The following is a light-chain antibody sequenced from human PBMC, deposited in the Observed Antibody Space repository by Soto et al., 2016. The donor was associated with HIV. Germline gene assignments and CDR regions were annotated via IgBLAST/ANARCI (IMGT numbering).Light chain of an antibody. Sequence: DIQLTQSPSFLSASVGDRVAITCRASQGISSHLAWYLQKPGKAPKLLIIAASTLLSGVPSRFSGSGSGTEFTLTIDSLQPEDFATYYCQQLNSYPHTFGQGTKLEI. J-gene: IGKJ2*01. CDR1: QGISSH. CDR2: AAS. CDR3: QQLNSYPHT. V-gene: IGKV1-9*01.